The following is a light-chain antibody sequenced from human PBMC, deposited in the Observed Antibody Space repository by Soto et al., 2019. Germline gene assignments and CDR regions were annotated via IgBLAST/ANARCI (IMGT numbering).Light chain of an antibody. V-gene: IGKV1-5*01. J-gene: IGKJ5*01. CDR2: DAS. Sequence: DIQMTQSPSSVSASVGDRVTITCRASQGISSWLAWYQQKPGKAPKLLIYDASSLESGVPSRFSGSGSGTEFTLTISSLQPDDFAVYYCQQYGSSPITFGQGTRLEIK. CDR3: QQYGSSPIT. CDR1: QGISSW.